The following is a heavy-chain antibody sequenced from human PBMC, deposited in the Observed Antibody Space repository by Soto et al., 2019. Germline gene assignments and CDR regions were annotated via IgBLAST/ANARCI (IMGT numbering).Heavy chain of an antibody. CDR3: ARTLITGTTDNNWLDP. J-gene: IGHJ5*02. Sequence: QVQLVQSGAEVKKPGSSVKVSCKASGGTFSSYAISWVRQAPGQGLEWMGGIIPIFGTANYAQKFQGRVTITADESTSTAYMELSSLRSEDTAVYYCARTLITGTTDNNWLDPWGQGTLVTVSS. CDR2: IIPIFGTA. CDR1: GGTFSSYA. D-gene: IGHD1-1*01. V-gene: IGHV1-69*01.